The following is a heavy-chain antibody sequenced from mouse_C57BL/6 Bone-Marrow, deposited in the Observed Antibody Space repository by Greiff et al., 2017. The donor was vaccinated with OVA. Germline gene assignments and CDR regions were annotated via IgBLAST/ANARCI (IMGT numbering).Heavy chain of an antibody. D-gene: IGHD2-12*01. J-gene: IGHJ2*01. CDR2: INPNNGGT. CDR3: AREGERPSVAY. Sequence: EVQLQQSGPELVKPGASVKISCKASGYTFTDYHMNWVKQSHGKSLEWIGDINPNNGGTSYNQKFKGKATLTVDKSSSTAYMELRSLTSEDSAVYYCAREGERPSVAYWGQGTTLTVSS. CDR1: GYTFTDYH. V-gene: IGHV1-26*01.